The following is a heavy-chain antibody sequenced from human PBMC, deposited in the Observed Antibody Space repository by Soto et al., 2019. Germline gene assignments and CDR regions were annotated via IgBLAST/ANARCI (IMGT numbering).Heavy chain of an antibody. D-gene: IGHD3-3*01. CDR3: ARARKKYYYFWSGYNWFDP. Sequence: SETLSLTCAVYGGSFSGYYWSWIRQPPGKGLEWIGEINHSGSTNYNPSLKSRVTISVDTSKNQFSLKLSSVTAADTAVYYCARARKKYYYFWSGYNWFDPWGQGTLVTVSS. CDR1: GGSFSGYY. CDR2: INHSGST. J-gene: IGHJ5*02. V-gene: IGHV4-34*01.